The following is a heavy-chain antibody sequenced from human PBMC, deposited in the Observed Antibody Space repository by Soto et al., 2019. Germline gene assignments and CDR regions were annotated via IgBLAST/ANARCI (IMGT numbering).Heavy chain of an antibody. J-gene: IGHJ6*02. Sequence: EVQLVESGGGLVQPGGSLRLSCAASGFSFGRYAMKWVRQAPGKGLEWVSHINSGSNSIYYADSVKGRFTISRDNAKNSVYLQMNSLKDEDTAIYYCARTRNGDGLTAYGIDVWGQGTTVTVSS. CDR2: INSGSNSI. D-gene: IGHD2-21*02. CDR1: GFSFGRYA. V-gene: IGHV3-48*02. CDR3: ARTRNGDGLTAYGIDV.